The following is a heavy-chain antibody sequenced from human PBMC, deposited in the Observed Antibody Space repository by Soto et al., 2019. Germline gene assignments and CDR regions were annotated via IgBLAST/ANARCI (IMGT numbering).Heavy chain of an antibody. CDR2: ISGSGANT. D-gene: IGHD4-17*01. V-gene: IGHV3-23*01. CDR3: AKEARTLTTGV. CDR1: GFSFTSHG. Sequence: EVQLLESGGGLVQPGGSLRLSCAASGFSFTSHGMSWVRQAPGKGLEWVSAISGSGANTYYADSVKGRFTISRDNSKNTLYLQMNSLRAEDTAVYYCAKEARTLTTGVGGQGTLVTVSS. J-gene: IGHJ4*02.